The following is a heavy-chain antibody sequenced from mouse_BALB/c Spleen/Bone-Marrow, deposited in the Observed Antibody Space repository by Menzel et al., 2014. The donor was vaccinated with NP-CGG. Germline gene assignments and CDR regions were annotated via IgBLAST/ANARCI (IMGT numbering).Heavy chain of an antibody. J-gene: IGHJ4*01. CDR1: GYTFSSYW. V-gene: IGHV1-9*01. D-gene: IGHD3-1*01. CDR2: ILPGSGST. CDR3: ARSGGYRWAMDY. Sequence: VQLQQSGAELMKPGASVKISCKATGYTFSSYWIEWVKQRPGHGLEWIGEILPGSGSTNYNEKFKGKATFTADTSSNTAYMQLSSLTSEDSADYYCARSGGYRWAMDYWGQGTSVTVSS.